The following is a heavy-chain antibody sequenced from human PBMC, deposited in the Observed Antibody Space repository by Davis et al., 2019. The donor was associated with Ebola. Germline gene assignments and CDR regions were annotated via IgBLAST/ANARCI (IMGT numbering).Heavy chain of an antibody. J-gene: IGHJ4*02. V-gene: IGHV1-18*01. CDR3: ARSRFGGGNVRGFGDY. Sequence: AASVKVSCKASGYTFTSYGISWVRQAPGQGLEWMGWISAYNGNTNYAQELQGRVTMTTDTSTSTAYMELRSLRSDDTAVYYCARSRFGGGNVRGFGDYWGQGTLVTVSS. D-gene: IGHD4-23*01. CDR1: GYTFTSYG. CDR2: ISAYNGNT.